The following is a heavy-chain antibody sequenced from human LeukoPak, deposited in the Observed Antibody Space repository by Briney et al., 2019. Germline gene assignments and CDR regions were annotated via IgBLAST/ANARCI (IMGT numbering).Heavy chain of an antibody. CDR2: IYYSGST. J-gene: IGHJ1*01. D-gene: IGHD3-22*01. V-gene: IGHV4-59*01. Sequence: SETLSLTCTVSGGSISSYYWSWIRQPPGKGLEWIGYIYYSGSTNYNPSLKSRVTISVDTSKNQFSLKLSSVTAADTAVYYCASNYYDSSGYYLEYFQHWGQGTLVTISS. CDR3: ASNYYDSSGYYLEYFQH. CDR1: GGSISSYY.